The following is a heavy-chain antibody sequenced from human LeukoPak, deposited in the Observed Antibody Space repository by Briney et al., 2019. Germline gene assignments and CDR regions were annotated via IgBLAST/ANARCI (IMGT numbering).Heavy chain of an antibody. CDR1: GLNFNSHS. CDR2: VSTNGDIT. D-gene: IGHD3-10*01. Sequence: GGSLRLSCAASGLNFNSHSMSWVRQAPGMGLEWVSVVSTNGDITYYADSVKGRFTISRDNSKNTLFLQMNSLRAEDTAVYYCAKLSLSGRSQSADYWGQGTLVTVSS. J-gene: IGHJ4*02. V-gene: IGHV3-23*01. CDR3: AKLSLSGRSQSADY.